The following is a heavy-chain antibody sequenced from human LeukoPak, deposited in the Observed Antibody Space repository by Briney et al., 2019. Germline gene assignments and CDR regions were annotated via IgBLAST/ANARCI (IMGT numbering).Heavy chain of an antibody. D-gene: IGHD1-1*01. V-gene: IGHV3-21*01. CDR3: ARELNGAFDP. Sequence: GGSLRLSCAASGFTFSSYSMNWVRQAPGKGLVWVSSISSSSSYIYYADSVKGRFTISRDNAKNSLYLQMISLRAEDTAVYYCARELNGAFDPWGQGTLVTVSS. J-gene: IGHJ5*02. CDR1: GFTFSSYS. CDR2: ISSSSSYI.